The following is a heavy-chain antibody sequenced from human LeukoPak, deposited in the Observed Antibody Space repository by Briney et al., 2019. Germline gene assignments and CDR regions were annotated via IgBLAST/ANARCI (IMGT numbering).Heavy chain of an antibody. Sequence: GRSLRLSCAASRFTFNTYAMHWVRQAPGNGLEWVAVISFDGSNKYYADSVKGRFTISRDNSKNTMYMKMNSLRAEDTAVYYCARESGYSYGRFDYWGQGTLVTVSS. V-gene: IGHV3-30*04. CDR3: ARESGYSYGRFDY. D-gene: IGHD5-18*01. J-gene: IGHJ4*02. CDR2: ISFDGSNK. CDR1: RFTFNTYA.